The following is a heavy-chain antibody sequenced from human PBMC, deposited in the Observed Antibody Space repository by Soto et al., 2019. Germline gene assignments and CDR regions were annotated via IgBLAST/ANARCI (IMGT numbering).Heavy chain of an antibody. J-gene: IGHJ4*02. V-gene: IGHV3-48*02. Sequence: GGSLRLSCAASGFTFSSYSMNWVRQAPGKGLEWVSYISSSSSTIYYADSVKGRFTISRDNAKNSLYLQMNSLRDEDTAVYYCAGEYYDSSGYYEYFDYWGQGTLVTVSS. CDR2: ISSSSSTI. CDR1: GFTFSSYS. D-gene: IGHD3-22*01. CDR3: AGEYYDSSGYYEYFDY.